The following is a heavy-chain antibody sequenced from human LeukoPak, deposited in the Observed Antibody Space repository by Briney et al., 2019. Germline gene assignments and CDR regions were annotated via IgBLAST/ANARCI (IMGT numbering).Heavy chain of an antibody. Sequence: GGSLRLSCAASGFTFSSYAMSWVRQAPGKGLEWFSGISGSGGSTYYADSVKGRFTISRDNSKNTLYLQMNSLRAEDTAVYYCAKHGGWDYFDYWGQGTLATVSS. CDR1: GFTFSSYA. V-gene: IGHV3-23*01. CDR3: AKHGGWDYFDY. CDR2: ISGSGGST. D-gene: IGHD6-19*01. J-gene: IGHJ4*02.